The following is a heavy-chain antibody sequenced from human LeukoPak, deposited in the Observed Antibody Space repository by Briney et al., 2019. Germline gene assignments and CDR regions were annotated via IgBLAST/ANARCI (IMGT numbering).Heavy chain of an antibody. D-gene: IGHD6-19*01. CDR1: GFTFDDYA. J-gene: IGHJ6*02. Sequence: GGSLRLSCAASGFTFDDYAMHWVRQAPGKGLEWVSGISWDSGSICYADSVKGRFTISRDNAKNSLYLQMNSLRAEDTALYYCAKDFIAVAVGMDVWGQGATVTVSS. CDR3: AKDFIAVAVGMDV. CDR2: ISWDSGSI. V-gene: IGHV3-9*01.